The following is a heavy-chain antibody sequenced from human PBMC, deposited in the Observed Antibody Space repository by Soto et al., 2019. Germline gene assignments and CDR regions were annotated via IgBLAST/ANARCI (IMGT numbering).Heavy chain of an antibody. V-gene: IGHV4-34*01. CDR1: GGSFSGYY. CDR3: ARFCGITMVRGVIVYYYGMDV. J-gene: IGHJ6*02. CDR2: INHSGST. D-gene: IGHD3-10*01. Sequence: PSETLSLTCAVYGGSFSGYYWSWIRQPPGKGLEWIGEINHSGSTNYNPPLKSRVTISVDTSKNQFSLKLSSVTAADTAVYYCARFCGITMVRGVIVYYYGMDVWGQGTTVTVS.